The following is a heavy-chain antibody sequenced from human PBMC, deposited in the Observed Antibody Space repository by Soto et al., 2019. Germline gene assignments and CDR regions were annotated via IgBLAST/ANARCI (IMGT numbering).Heavy chain of an antibody. CDR3: ARSIVRGLIVNGY. CDR1: GASIGSGDFY. D-gene: IGHD3-10*01. Sequence: PSETLSLTCTVSGASIGSGDFYWSWIRQSPGKGLEWLGYIYYNELSSSESTHYNSSLKSRVSISVDTSKNQFSLKLSSVTAADTAVYYCARSIVRGLIVNGYWGQGTLVTVSS. CDR2: IYYNELSSSEST. V-gene: IGHV4-30-4*08. J-gene: IGHJ4*02.